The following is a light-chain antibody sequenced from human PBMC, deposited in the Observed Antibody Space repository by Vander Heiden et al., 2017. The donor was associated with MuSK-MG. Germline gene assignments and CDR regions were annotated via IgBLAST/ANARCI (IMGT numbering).Light chain of an antibody. Sequence: QPALPQPASLSAPPGQSIPLSCTATSGDVRAFNFVSWFQQHPGKAPKLIIYHVTTRPSGVSDRFSGSKSGNTASLTISGLQSEDEADYYCSSYTSSTTPVFGTGTRVTV. J-gene: IGLJ1*01. CDR1: SGDVRAFNF. CDR2: HVT. CDR3: SSYTSSTTPV. V-gene: IGLV2-14*01.